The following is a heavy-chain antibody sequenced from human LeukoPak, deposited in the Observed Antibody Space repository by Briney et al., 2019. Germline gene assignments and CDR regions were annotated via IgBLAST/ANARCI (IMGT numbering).Heavy chain of an antibody. J-gene: IGHJ4*02. CDR1: GGTFSNYA. CDR3: ARANGVSLGY. V-gene: IGHV1-69*05. Sequence: SVKVSCKASGGTFSNYAISWVRQAPGQGLEWMGRIIPIFGTANYAQKFQGRVTITRNTSISTAYMELSSLRSEDTAVYYCARANGVSLGYWGQGTLVTVSS. CDR2: IIPIFGTA. D-gene: IGHD2-8*01.